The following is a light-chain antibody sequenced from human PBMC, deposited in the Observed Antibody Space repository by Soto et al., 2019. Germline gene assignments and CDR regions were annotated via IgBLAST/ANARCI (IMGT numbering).Light chain of an antibody. CDR3: QQRSNWPLT. J-gene: IGKJ4*01. V-gene: IGKV3-11*01. CDR2: GAS. CDR1: QSVSSY. Sequence: ELVLIQSPATLSLSPGERATLSCRASQSVSSYLAWYQQKPGQAPRLLIYGASNRDTGIPARFSGSGSGTDFTLTISSLEPEDFAVYYCQQRSNWPLTFGGGTKVEIK.